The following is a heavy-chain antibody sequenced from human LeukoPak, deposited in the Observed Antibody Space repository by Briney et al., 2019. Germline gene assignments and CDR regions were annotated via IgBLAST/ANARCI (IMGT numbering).Heavy chain of an antibody. CDR3: ARVSDTPQWPVPTYFDY. J-gene: IGHJ4*02. D-gene: IGHD6-19*01. Sequence: SETLSLTCTVSGGSISSYYWSWIRQPPGKGLEWIGYIYYSGSTNYNPSLKSRVTISVDTSMNQFSLKLSSVTAADTAVYYCARVSDTPQWPVPTYFDYWGQGTLVTVSS. CDR1: GGSISSYY. CDR2: IYYSGST. V-gene: IGHV4-59*01.